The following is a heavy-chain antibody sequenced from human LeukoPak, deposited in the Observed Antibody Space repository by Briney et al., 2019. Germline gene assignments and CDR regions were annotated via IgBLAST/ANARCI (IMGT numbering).Heavy chain of an antibody. V-gene: IGHV1-2*02. J-gene: IGHJ4*02. Sequence: ASVKVSCKASGYTFTGYYMHWVRQAPGQGLEWMGWINPNSGGTNYAQRFQGRVTMTGDTSTSTVYMELSSLRSEDTAVFFCVRELRGGDFDYWGQGTLVTVSS. D-gene: IGHD3-10*01. CDR3: VRELRGGDFDY. CDR2: INPNSGGT. CDR1: GYTFTGYY.